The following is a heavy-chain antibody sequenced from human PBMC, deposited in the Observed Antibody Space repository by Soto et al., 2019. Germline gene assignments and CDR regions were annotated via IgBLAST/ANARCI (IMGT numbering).Heavy chain of an antibody. Sequence: QVQLVQSGAEVKKPVSSVKVSCKASGATFSSYAISWVRQAPGQGLEWMGGIIPIFGTANYAQKFQGRVTITADESTSTAYMELSSLRSEDTAVYYCARDGSGYRSRASPMDVWGQGTTVTVSS. CDR1: GATFSSYA. V-gene: IGHV1-69*01. J-gene: IGHJ6*02. D-gene: IGHD3-22*01. CDR2: IIPIFGTA. CDR3: ARDGSGYRSRASPMDV.